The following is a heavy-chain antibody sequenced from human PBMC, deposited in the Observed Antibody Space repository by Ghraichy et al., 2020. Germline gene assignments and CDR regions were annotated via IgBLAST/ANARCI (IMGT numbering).Heavy chain of an antibody. J-gene: IGHJ4*02. D-gene: IGHD3-10*01. Sequence: GGSLRLSCATSGFTFSAYWMTWVRQAPGKGLEWVANIKEDGSQKYYLDSVKGRFTISRDNAKNSLYLQMNSLRPEDTALYYCARDGGAYGSGDDCWGQGTLVTVSS. CDR1: GFTFSAYW. CDR2: IKEDGSQK. V-gene: IGHV3-7*03. CDR3: ARDGGAYGSGDDC.